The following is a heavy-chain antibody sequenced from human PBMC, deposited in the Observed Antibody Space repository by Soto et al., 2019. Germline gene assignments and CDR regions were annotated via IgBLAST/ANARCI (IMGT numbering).Heavy chain of an antibody. CDR3: ARDYCSGGSCYSYNWCGP. D-gene: IGHD2-15*01. CDR2: ISAYNGNK. J-gene: IGHJ5*02. Sequence: ASVKVSCKASGYTFTSNGIPWVREPPDQGLEGMGWISAYNGNKNKAQTLPGRVTMPTDTHTSKPYMELRTLRSDTQAGHYCARDYCSGGSCYSYNWCGPWGQGTLVTVSS. V-gene: IGHV1-18*04. CDR1: GYTFTSNG.